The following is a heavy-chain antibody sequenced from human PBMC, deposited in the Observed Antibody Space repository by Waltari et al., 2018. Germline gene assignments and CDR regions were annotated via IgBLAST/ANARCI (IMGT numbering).Heavy chain of an antibody. J-gene: IGHJ6*02. Sequence: QVQLVQSGAEVKKPGASVKVSCKVSGYTLTELSMHWVRQAPGKGLGWMGGFDPEDGETIYAQKFQGRVTMTEDTSTDTAYMELSSLRSEDTAVYYCATGIVVVPAAILDYYYGMDVWGQGTTVTVSS. CDR3: ATGIVVVPAAILDYYYGMDV. CDR1: GYTLTELS. CDR2: FDPEDGET. D-gene: IGHD2-2*02. V-gene: IGHV1-24*01.